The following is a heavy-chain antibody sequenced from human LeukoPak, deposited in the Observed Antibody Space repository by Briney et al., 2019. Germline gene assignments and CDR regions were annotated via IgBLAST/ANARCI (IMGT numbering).Heavy chain of an antibody. CDR1: GGSFSGYY. CDR3: ARHLSRYDFWSGYQNDAFDI. V-gene: IGHV4-59*08. J-gene: IGHJ3*02. CDR2: IYYSGST. D-gene: IGHD3-3*01. Sequence: SETLSLTCAVYGGSFSGYYWSWIRQPPGKGLEWIGYIYYSGSTNYNPSLKSRVTISVDTSKNQFSLKLSSVTAADTAVYYCARHLSRYDFWSGYQNDAFDIWGQGTMVTVSS.